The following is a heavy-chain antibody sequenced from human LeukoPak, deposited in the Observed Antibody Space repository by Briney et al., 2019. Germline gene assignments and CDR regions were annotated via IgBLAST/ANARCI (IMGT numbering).Heavy chain of an antibody. CDR1: GFSFSVYW. J-gene: IGHJ4*02. V-gene: IGHV3-74*01. CDR3: ARDIQSSY. CDR2: IKTDGSIT. Sequence: GGSLRLSCAASGFSFSVYWMHWVRQAPGKGPVWVSRIKTDGSITDYADSVKGRFTISRDNSKNTLFLQMNSLSVEDTALYYCARDIQSSYWGQGTLVTVSS.